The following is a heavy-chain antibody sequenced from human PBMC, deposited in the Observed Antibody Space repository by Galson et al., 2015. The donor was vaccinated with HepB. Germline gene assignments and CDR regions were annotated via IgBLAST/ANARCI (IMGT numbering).Heavy chain of an antibody. D-gene: IGHD5-12*01. Sequence: SLRLSCAASGFTFSSYGMHWVRQAPGKGLEWVAVIWYDGSNKYYADSVKGRFTISRDNSKNTLYLQMNSLRAEDTAVYYCARYSGYDSREEFDYWGQGTLVTVSS. V-gene: IGHV3-33*01. CDR1: GFTFSSYG. CDR3: ARYSGYDSREEFDY. J-gene: IGHJ4*02. CDR2: IWYDGSNK.